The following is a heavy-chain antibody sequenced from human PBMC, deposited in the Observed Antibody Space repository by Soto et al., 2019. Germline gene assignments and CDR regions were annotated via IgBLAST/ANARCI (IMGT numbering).Heavy chain of an antibody. CDR3: AATQARGLYFDY. CDR2: IAVGSGNT. D-gene: IGHD3-10*01. CDR1: GFTFTSSA. J-gene: IGHJ4*02. Sequence: GASVKVSCKASGFTFTSSAVQWVRQARGQRLEWIGWIAVGSGNTNYAQKFQERVTITRDMSTSTAYMELSSLRSEDTAVYYCAATQARGLYFDYWGQGTLVTVSS. V-gene: IGHV1-58*01.